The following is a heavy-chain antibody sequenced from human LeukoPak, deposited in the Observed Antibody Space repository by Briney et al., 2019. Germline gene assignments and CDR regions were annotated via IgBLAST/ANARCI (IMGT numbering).Heavy chain of an antibody. D-gene: IGHD6-6*01. Sequence: PGGSLRLSCAASGFTFSTYTMHWVRQAPGKGLEWVSAIDTTSTYKYYADSVKGRFTISRDNAKNSLYLQMNSLRADDTAVYYCAKSRVSCYFDYWGQGTLVTVSS. V-gene: IGHV3-21*04. CDR2: IDTTSTYK. CDR1: GFTFSTYT. CDR3: AKSRVSCYFDY. J-gene: IGHJ4*02.